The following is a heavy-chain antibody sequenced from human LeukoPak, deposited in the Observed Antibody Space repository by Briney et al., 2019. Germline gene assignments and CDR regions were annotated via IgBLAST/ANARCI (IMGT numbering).Heavy chain of an antibody. Sequence: SETLSLTCTVSGDSISTYYWSWIRRPPGKGLEWIAYIHASGPTNYNPSLKSRITISVDTSKNQFSLKLSSVTAADTAVYYCARHDAGIAARPFDNWGQGTLVTVSS. V-gene: IGHV4-4*09. J-gene: IGHJ4*02. D-gene: IGHD6-6*01. CDR2: IHASGPT. CDR3: ARHDAGIAARPFDN. CDR1: GDSISTYY.